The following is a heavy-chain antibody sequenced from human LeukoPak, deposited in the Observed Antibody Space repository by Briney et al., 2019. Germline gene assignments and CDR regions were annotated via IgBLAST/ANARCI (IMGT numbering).Heavy chain of an antibody. D-gene: IGHD6-13*01. CDR3: ARALRVSPFDY. CDR2: IFYTGST. J-gene: IGHJ4*02. Sequence: PSETPSLTCTVSGGSISSYFWSWIRQPPGKGLELIGYIFYTGSTNYNPSLKNRVTISIETSKNQFSLNLSFVTAADTAVYYCARALRVSPFDYWGPGILVTVSS. CDR1: GGSISSYF. V-gene: IGHV4-59*01.